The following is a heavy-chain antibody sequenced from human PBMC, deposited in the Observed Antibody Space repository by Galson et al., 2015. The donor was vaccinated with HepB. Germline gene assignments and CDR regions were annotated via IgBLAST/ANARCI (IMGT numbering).Heavy chain of an antibody. D-gene: IGHD2-2*01. J-gene: IGHJ4*02. CDR2: ISSNGGST. CDR3: VKRGVPVGTDSLDRFFDY. CDR1: GFSFSTYS. Sequence: SLRLSCAASGFSFSTYSMHWVRQAPGKGLEYVSAISSNGGSTYYADSVKGRFTISRDNSKNTLYLQMTSLRAEDTAVYYCVKRGVPVGTDSLDRFFDYWGQGTLVTVSS. V-gene: IGHV3-64D*06.